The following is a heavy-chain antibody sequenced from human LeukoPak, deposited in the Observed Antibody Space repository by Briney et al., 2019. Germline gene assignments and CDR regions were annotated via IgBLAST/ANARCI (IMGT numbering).Heavy chain of an antibody. CDR1: GGSLCRYY. CDR2: IYYSVST. D-gene: IGHD6-13*01. CDR3: VRVIAAAGSFDY. V-gene: IGHV4-59*01. J-gene: IGHJ4*02. Sequence: SETLSLTCTVPGGSLCRYYWCWLRQPLEKGREWIGYIYYSVSTNYNPSLKSRITISVDTSKNQISQKLSSLTAADTGVYYCVRVIAAAGSFDYWGQRTLVTVSS.